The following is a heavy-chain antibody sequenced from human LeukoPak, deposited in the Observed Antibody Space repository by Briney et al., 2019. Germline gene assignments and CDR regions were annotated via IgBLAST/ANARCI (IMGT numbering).Heavy chain of an antibody. CDR1: GGSVSSGSYY. CDR3: ARDSQRGYFDY. D-gene: IGHD3-10*01. Sequence: SETLSLTCTVSGGSVSSGSYYWSWIRQPPGKGPEWIGYIYYSGSTNYNPSLKSRVTISVDTSKNQFSLKLSSVTAADTAVYYCARDSQRGYFDYWGQGTLVTVSS. J-gene: IGHJ4*02. CDR2: IYYSGST. V-gene: IGHV4-61*01.